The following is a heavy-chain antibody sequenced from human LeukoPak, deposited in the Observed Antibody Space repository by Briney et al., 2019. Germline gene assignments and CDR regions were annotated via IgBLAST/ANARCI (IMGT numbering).Heavy chain of an antibody. V-gene: IGHV1-2*02. CDR3: ASVPERRFLEWLPLEY. CDR1: GYTFTGHF. Sequence: GASVKVSCKASGYTFTGHFMHWVRQAPGQGLEWMGWINPNSGGTNYAQKFQGRVTMASDTSISTAYMELRRLRSDDTAVYYCASVPERRFLEWLPLEYWGQGTLVTVSS. J-gene: IGHJ4*02. CDR2: INPNSGGT. D-gene: IGHD3-3*01.